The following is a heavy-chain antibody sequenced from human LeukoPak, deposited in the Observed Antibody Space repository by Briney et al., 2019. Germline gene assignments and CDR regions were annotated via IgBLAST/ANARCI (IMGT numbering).Heavy chain of an antibody. CDR2: IYYSGIT. Sequence: SETLSLTCTVSGGSISSGDFYWSWIRQPPEKGLEYIGYIYYSGITFYNPSLRSRITISIDTSKNQFSLKLSSVTAADTAVYYCARDRSTVDYYGLDVWGQGTTVIVSS. V-gene: IGHV4-30-4*01. J-gene: IGHJ6*02. D-gene: IGHD4-23*01. CDR3: ARDRSTVDYYGLDV. CDR1: GGSISSGDFY.